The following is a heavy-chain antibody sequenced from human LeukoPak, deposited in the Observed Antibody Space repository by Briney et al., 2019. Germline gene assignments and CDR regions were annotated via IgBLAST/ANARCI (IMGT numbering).Heavy chain of an antibody. J-gene: IGHJ4*02. CDR1: GVSISSGGYY. CDR2: IYYSGST. V-gene: IGHV4-31*03. CDR3: AVAMIEMAVFY. D-gene: IGHD5-12*01. Sequence: SETLSLTCTVSGVSISSGGYYWSWLRQHPGKGLEWIGYIYYSGSTYYNPSLKSRVTISVDTSKNQFSLKLSSVTAADTAVYYCAVAMIEMAVFYWGQGTLVTVSS.